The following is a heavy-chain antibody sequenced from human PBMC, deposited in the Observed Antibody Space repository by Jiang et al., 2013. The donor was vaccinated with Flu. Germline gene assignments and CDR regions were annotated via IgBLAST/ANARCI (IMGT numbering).Heavy chain of an antibody. J-gene: IGHJ5*02. CDR2: INGSGGDT. CDR3: AREVARELLHYTWFDP. Sequence: QLLESGGGLVXRGGSLRLSCAASGFRFSSYAMSWVRQAPGKGLEWVSSINGSGGDTHFADSVKGRFTISRDNTKNTLFLEMNSLRGEDTAVYYCAREVARELLHYTWFDPWGQGTLVTVSS. V-gene: IGHV3-23*01. D-gene: IGHD1-7*01. CDR1: GFRFSSYA.